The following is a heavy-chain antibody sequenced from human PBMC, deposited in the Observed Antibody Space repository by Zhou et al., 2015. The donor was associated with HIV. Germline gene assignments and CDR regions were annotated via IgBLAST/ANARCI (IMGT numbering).Heavy chain of an antibody. Sequence: QVQLVQSGAEVKKPGSSVKVSCKASGGTFSSYAISWVRQAPGQGLEWMGGIIPIFGTANYAQKFQGRVTITADESTSTAYMELSSLRSEDTAVYYCARALHIVVVTAPYYYYGMDVWGQGTTGHRLL. CDR3: ARALHIVVVTAPYYYYGMDV. J-gene: IGHJ6*02. CDR2: IIPIFGTA. CDR1: GGTFSSYA. V-gene: IGHV1-69*01. D-gene: IGHD2-21*02.